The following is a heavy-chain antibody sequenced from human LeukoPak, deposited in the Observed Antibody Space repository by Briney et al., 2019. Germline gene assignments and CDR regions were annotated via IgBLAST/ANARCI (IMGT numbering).Heavy chain of an antibody. CDR2: ISPNSGGT. J-gene: IGHJ4*02. Sequence: ASVKVSCKASGYTFTNYYIHWVRQAPGQGLEWMGWISPNSGGTNYAQKFQGRATMTRDTSINTAYMELSSLRSDDTAVYYCARVTAPGDTSGWSAFDYWGQGTLVTVSS. CDR1: GYTFTNYY. D-gene: IGHD6-19*01. V-gene: IGHV1-2*02. CDR3: ARVTAPGDTSGWSAFDY.